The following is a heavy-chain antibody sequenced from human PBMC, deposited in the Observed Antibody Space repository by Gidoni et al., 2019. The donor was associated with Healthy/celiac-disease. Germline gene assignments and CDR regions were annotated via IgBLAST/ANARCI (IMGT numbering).Heavy chain of an antibody. CDR1: GFAFSSYA. CDR2: ISGSGGST. D-gene: IGHD6-19*01. Sequence: EVQLLESGGGLVQPGGSLRLSCAASGFAFSSYAISWVRQAPGKGLEWVSAISGSGGSTYYADSVKGRFTISRDNSKNTLYLQMNSLRAEDTAVYYCAKPPRWLVPRFDYWGQGTLVTVSS. V-gene: IGHV3-23*01. J-gene: IGHJ4*02. CDR3: AKPPRWLVPRFDY.